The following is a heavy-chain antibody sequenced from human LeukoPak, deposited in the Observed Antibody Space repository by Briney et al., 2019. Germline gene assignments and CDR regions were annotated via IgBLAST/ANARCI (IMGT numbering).Heavy chain of an antibody. CDR1: GGTFSSYA. CDR3: AREDTSLDI. Sequence: ASVKVSCKASGGTFSSYAISWVRQAPGQGLEWMGLMNLNNGDSNYAQKFRGRVTMTRDTSIDTAYMELSSLNSDDTATYYCAREDTSLDIWGQGTMVTVSS. J-gene: IGHJ3*02. V-gene: IGHV1-2*02. CDR2: MNLNNGDS.